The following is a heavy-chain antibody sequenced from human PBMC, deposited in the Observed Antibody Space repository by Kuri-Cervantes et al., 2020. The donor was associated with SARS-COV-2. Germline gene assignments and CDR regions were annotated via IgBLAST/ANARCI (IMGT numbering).Heavy chain of an antibody. CDR3: ARLRVYDYVWGSNRYSAHYYNALDV. D-gene: IGHD3-16*02. V-gene: IGHV5-51*01. CDR2: IYPHDSDS. Sequence: GGSLRLSCKGSGYSFTSYWIGWVRQMPGKGLEWMGIIYPHDSDSRYIPSFQGQVTISADKSISTAYLQWSSLKASDTAMYYCARLRVYDYVWGSNRYSAHYYNALDVWGQGTTVTVSS. CDR1: GYSFTSYW. J-gene: IGHJ6*02.